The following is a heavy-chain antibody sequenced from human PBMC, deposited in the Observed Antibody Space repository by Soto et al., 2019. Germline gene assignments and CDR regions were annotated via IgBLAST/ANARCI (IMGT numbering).Heavy chain of an antibody. V-gene: IGHV1-18*01. CDR2: ISAYNGNT. Sequence: GASVKVSCKASGYTFTIYGISWARQAPGQGLEWMGWISAYNGNTNYAQKLQGRVTMTTDTSTSTAYMELRSLRSDDTAVYYCARDLALEYSSGWYDYWGQGTLVTVSS. D-gene: IGHD6-19*01. CDR1: GYTFTIYG. CDR3: ARDLALEYSSGWYDY. J-gene: IGHJ4*02.